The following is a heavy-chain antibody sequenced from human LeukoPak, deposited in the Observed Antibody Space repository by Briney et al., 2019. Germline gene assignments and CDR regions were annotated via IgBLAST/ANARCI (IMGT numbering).Heavy chain of an antibody. Sequence: GGSLRLSCAASGFTFSSYAMSWVRQAPGKGLEWVSAISGSGGSTYYADSVKGRLTISRDNSKNTLYLQMNSLRAEVTAVYYCAKDHLGFPANYFDYWGQGTLVTVSS. D-gene: IGHD3-10*01. V-gene: IGHV3-23*01. J-gene: IGHJ4*02. CDR3: AKDHLGFPANYFDY. CDR1: GFTFSSYA. CDR2: ISGSGGST.